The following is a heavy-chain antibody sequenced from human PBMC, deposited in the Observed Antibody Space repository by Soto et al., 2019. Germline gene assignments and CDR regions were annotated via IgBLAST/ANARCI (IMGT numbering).Heavy chain of an antibody. CDR1: GFTFSSST. CDR3: ASGSYGDYSE. D-gene: IGHD4-17*01. J-gene: IGHJ4*02. V-gene: IGHV3-21*01. CDR2: ISSDSVWI. Sequence: KTGGSLRLSCAASGFTFSSSTMSWVRQAPGKGLEWVSSISSDSVWIYYAASVKGRFTISRDNAKNSLFLQMSSLRAEDTAVYYFASGSYGDYSEWGQGPLVTV.